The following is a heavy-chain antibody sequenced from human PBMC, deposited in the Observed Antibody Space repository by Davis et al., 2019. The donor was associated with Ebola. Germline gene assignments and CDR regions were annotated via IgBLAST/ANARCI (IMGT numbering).Heavy chain of an antibody. CDR1: GFTFSGSA. V-gene: IGHV3-73*01. CDR2: IRSKANSYAT. D-gene: IGHD4-17*01. CDR3: TSTTTVKEY. Sequence: GGSLRLSCAASGFTFSGSAMHWVRQASGIGLEWVGRIRSKANSYATAYAASVKGRFTISRDDSKNTAYLQMNSLKTEDTAVYYCTSTTTVKEYWGQGTLVTVSS. J-gene: IGHJ4*02.